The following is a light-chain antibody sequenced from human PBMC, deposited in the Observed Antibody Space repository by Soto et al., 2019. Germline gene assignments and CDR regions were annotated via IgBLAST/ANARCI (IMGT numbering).Light chain of an antibody. Sequence: IQLTQSPSRLSASVGDTVTITCRASQSVRSWLAWYQQKPGRAPKLLIYFASNSEGGVPSRFSGSGSETEYTLTISSLQPDDFATYYCQQYNSHSLYSFGQGTKVEIK. CDR2: FAS. V-gene: IGKV1-5*01. CDR1: QSVRSW. J-gene: IGKJ2*03. CDR3: QQYNSHSLYS.